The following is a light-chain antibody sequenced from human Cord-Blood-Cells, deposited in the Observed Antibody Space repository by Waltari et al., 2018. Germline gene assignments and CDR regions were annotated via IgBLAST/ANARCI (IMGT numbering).Light chain of an antibody. CDR3: QQLNSYPRNT. J-gene: IGKJ2*01. CDR1: QGISSY. Sequence: DIQLTQSPSFLSASVGDSVAIPCRASQGISSYLAWYQQKPGKAPKLLIYAASTLQSGVPSRFSGSGSGTEFTLTISSLQPEDFATYYCQQLNSYPRNTFGQGTKLEIK. V-gene: IGKV1-9*01. CDR2: AAS.